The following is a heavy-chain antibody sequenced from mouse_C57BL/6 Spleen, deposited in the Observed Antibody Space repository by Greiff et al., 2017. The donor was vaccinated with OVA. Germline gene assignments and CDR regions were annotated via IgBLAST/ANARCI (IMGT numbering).Heavy chain of an antibody. CDR3: ARGYSNYFDY. D-gene: IGHD2-5*01. J-gene: IGHJ2*01. Sequence: QVQLKQSGAELAKPGASVQLSCKASGYTFTSYWMHWVKQRPGQGLEWIGYINPSSGYTKYNQKFKDKATLTSDKSSSTASMPLSSLTYDDSAVTYCARGYSNYFDYWGQGTTLTVSS. CDR2: INPSSGYT. V-gene: IGHV1-7*01. CDR1: GYTFTSYW.